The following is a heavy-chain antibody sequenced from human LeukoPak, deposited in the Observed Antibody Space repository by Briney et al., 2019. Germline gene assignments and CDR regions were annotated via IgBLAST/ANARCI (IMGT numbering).Heavy chain of an antibody. Sequence: PGRSLRLSCAASGFTFSSYAMHWVRQAPGKGLEWVAIISYDGSNKYYADSVKGRFTISRDNSKNTLYLQMNSLRAEDTAVYYCSLLLWFGELGSGFDYWGQGTLVTVSS. CDR1: GFTFSSYA. CDR2: ISYDGSNK. CDR3: SLLLWFGELGSGFDY. V-gene: IGHV3-30-3*01. D-gene: IGHD3-10*01. J-gene: IGHJ4*02.